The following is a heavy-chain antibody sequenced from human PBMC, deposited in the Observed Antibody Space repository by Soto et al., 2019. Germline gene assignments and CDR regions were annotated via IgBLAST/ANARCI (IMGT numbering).Heavy chain of an antibody. V-gene: IGHV3-53*01. Sequence: PGGSLRLSCAASGFTVSSNYMSWVRQAPGKGLEWVSVIYSGGSTYYADSVKGRFTISRDNSKNTLYLQMNSLRAEDTAVYYCGASGRSGYYYGMDVWGQGTTVTVSS. D-gene: IGHD3-10*01. CDR1: GFTVSSNY. J-gene: IGHJ6*02. CDR3: GASGRSGYYYGMDV. CDR2: IYSGGST.